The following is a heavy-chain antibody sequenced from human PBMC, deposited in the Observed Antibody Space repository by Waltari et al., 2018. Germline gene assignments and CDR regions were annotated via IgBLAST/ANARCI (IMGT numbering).Heavy chain of an antibody. CDR2: IESEESRT. CDR3: VRDEPGDGLDY. D-gene: IGHD7-27*01. Sequence: EVQLVESGGALVQPGGSLRLSCATSGFPFSRYWMHWVRQVPGKGLMCVSHIESEESRTTYADSVKGRFTISRDNAKNTVYLQMNSLRDEDTAVYYCVRDEPGDGLDYWGQGTLVTVSS. CDR1: GFPFSRYW. V-gene: IGHV3-74*03. J-gene: IGHJ4*02.